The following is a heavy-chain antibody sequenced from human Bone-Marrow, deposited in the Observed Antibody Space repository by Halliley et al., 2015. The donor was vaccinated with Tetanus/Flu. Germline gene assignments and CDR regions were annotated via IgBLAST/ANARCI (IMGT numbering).Heavy chain of an antibody. J-gene: IGHJ4*02. D-gene: IGHD2-15*01. CDR1: GGPILDYF. CDR2: ISYSGST. CDR3: ARGVVGSPIGFYFDS. V-gene: IGHV4-59*01. Sequence: TLSLTCTVSGGPILDYFWTWIRQPPGKGLEWIGYISYSGSTNYSPALMSRVTISVDTSKGQFSLRLSSVTAADTASYYCARGVVGSPIGFYFDSWGPGALVTVSS.